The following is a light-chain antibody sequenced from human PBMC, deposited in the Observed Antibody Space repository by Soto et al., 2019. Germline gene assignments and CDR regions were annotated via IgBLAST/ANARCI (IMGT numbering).Light chain of an antibody. CDR2: WAS. CDR3: QQYYSTPLS. Sequence: DIVMTQSPDSLAGALGGRTTIDCKSSRGGVYRSNNQNYLAWYQQKPGQPPKLLIYWASTRESGVPDRFSGSGSGTDFTLTISSLQAEDVAIYYCQQYYSTPLSFGGGTKVDIK. J-gene: IGKJ4*01. V-gene: IGKV4-1*01. CDR1: RGGVYRSNNQNY.